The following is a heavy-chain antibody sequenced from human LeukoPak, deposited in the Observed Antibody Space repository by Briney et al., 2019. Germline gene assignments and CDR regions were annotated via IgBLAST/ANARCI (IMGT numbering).Heavy chain of an antibody. V-gene: IGHV1-18*01. CDR2: ISGFNGNT. D-gene: IGHD3-10*01. CDR3: ARMVRGVPYYYGMDV. J-gene: IGHJ6*02. Sequence: ASVNVSCMASGYTFTNYGISWVRQAAGQGLEWMGWISGFNGNTNYGQKVQGRVTMTTDTSTITAYMELRSLRSDDTAVYYCARMVRGVPYYYGMDVWGQGTTVTVSS. CDR1: GYTFTNYG.